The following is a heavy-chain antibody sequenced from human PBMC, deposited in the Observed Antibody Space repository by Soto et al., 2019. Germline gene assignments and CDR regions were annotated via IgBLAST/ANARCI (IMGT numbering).Heavy chain of an antibody. CDR1: GGSFSGYY. D-gene: IGHD6-19*01. J-gene: IGHJ5*02. Sequence: QVQLQQWGAGLLKPSETLSLTCAVYGGSFSGYYWCWIRQPPGKGLGWIGDINHSGSTHYNPSLHTLVTVTVHTSEIHNPLTRSSVTTTATPVYSGPMRGAGAGMSFGPWGQGTLVTV. V-gene: IGHV4-34*01. CDR2: INHSGST. CDR3: PMRGAGAGMSFGP.